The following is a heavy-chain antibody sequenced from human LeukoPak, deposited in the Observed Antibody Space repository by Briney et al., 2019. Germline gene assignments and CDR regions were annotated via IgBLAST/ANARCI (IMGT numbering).Heavy chain of an antibody. J-gene: IGHJ4*02. CDR3: ARGGRDDFWSGYSLFDY. D-gene: IGHD3-3*01. Sequence: GASVKVSCKASGYTFTSYYMHWVRQAPGQGLEWMGIINPSGGSTSYAQKFQGRVTMTRDTSTSTVYMELSSLRSEDTAVYYCARGGRDDFWSGYSLFDYWGQGTLVTVSS. CDR1: GYTFTSYY. CDR2: INPSGGST. V-gene: IGHV1-46*01.